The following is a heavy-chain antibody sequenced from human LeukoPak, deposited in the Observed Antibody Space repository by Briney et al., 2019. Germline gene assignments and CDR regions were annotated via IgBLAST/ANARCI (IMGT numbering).Heavy chain of an antibody. J-gene: IGHJ4*02. Sequence: PGGSLRLSCAASGFTFSTYFMHCVRQAPGKGLVWVSRINSDGSTTSHADSVKGRFTISRDNAKNTLYLQMDSLRAEDTAVYFCARGVHYGSDYWGQGTLVTVSS. CDR1: GFTFSTYF. D-gene: IGHD4-17*01. CDR2: INSDGSTT. CDR3: ARGVHYGSDY. V-gene: IGHV3-74*01.